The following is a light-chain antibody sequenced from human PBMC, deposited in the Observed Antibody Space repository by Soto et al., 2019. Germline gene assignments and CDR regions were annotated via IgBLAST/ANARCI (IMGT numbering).Light chain of an antibody. J-gene: IGKJ1*01. CDR1: QSVSSN. V-gene: IGKV3-15*01. CDR3: QQYNNWPRT. Sequence: EIVMTQSPATLSVSPGERATLSCRASQSVSSNLAWYQQRPGQAPRLLIYGASTRATGIPARFSGSGSGTEFTLTISSLQSEDFAVYHCQQYNNWPRTFGQGNKVEIK. CDR2: GAS.